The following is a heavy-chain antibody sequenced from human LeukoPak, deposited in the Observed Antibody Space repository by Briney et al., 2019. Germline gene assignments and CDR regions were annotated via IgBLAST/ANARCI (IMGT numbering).Heavy chain of an antibody. D-gene: IGHD6-19*01. J-gene: IGHJ4*02. Sequence: SETLSLTCTVSGGSISSYYWSWIRQPAGKGLEWIGRIYTSGSTNYNPSLKSRVTISVDTSKNQFSLKLSSVTAADTAVYYCARHERWEKVAGLFDYWGQGTLVTVSS. CDR3: ARHERWEKVAGLFDY. CDR2: IYTSGST. CDR1: GGSISSYY. V-gene: IGHV4-4*07.